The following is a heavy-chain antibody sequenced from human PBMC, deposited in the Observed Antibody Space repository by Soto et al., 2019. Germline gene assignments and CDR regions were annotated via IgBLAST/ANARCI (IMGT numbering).Heavy chain of an antibody. CDR3: ASHYDTRGYYRFGDY. V-gene: IGHV1-69*12. D-gene: IGHD3-22*01. Sequence: QVQLVQSGAEVKKPGSSVKVSCKASGGTFSSYAISWVRQAPGQGLEWMGGIIPIFGTANYAQKFQGRVTITADESTSTAYMELSSRRSEDAAVYYCASHYDTRGYYRFGDYWGQGTLVTVSS. CDR1: GGTFSSYA. CDR2: IIPIFGTA. J-gene: IGHJ4*02.